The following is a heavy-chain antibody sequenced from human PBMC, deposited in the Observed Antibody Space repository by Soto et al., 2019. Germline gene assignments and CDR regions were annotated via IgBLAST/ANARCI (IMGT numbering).Heavy chain of an antibody. J-gene: IGHJ3*02. CDR3: ERDRYDSSGYDAFDI. V-gene: IGHV3-11*06. CDR2: ISSSSSYT. D-gene: IGHD3-22*01. Sequence: GGSLRLSCAASGFTFSDYYMSWIRQAPGKGLEWVSYISSSSSYTNYADSVKGRFTISRDNAKNSLYLQMNSLRAEDTAVYYCERDRYDSSGYDAFDIWGQGTMVTVSS. CDR1: GFTFSDYY.